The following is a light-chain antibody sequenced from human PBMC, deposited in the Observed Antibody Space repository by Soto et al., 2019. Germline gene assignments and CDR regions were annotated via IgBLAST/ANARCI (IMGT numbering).Light chain of an antibody. Sequence: EIVLTKSPATLAVSPGQRVPLSCRASETLISFLSWYQQKPGQAPRLLIYGASTRATGVPARFSGSGSATDFTLTISSLQSEDFAVYYCQSSNDWPFAVGQGTKLEI. CDR2: GAS. CDR3: QSSNDWPFA. V-gene: IGKV3-15*01. CDR1: ETLISF. J-gene: IGKJ2*01.